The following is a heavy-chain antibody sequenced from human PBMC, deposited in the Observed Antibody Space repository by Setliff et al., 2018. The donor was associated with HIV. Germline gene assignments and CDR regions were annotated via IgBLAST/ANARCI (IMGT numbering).Heavy chain of an antibody. CDR3: ATKGWNAYKAFDY. CDR2: ITQSGTT. J-gene: IGHJ4*02. CDR1: GTSLNTYY. Sequence: SETLSLTCAVYGTSLNTYYWTWIRYTPGRGLEWIAEITQSGTTNYNPSLRGRVTIVVGTSKNHFSLNLRSVTAADTAFYYCATKGWNAYKAFDYWGQGTLVTVSS. D-gene: IGHD1-1*01. V-gene: IGHV4-34*01.